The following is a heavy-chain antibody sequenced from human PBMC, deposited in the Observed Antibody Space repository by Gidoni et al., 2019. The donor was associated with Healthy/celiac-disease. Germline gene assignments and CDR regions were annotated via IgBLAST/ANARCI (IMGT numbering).Heavy chain of an antibody. CDR3: ARVDWNYGEDY. Sequence: EVQLVESGGGLVQPGGSLRLSCAASGFTFSSYEMNWVRQAPGKGLEWVSYISSSGSNIYYADSVKGRFTISRDNAKNSLYLQMNSLRAEDTAVYYCARVDWNYGEDYWGQGTLVTVSS. J-gene: IGHJ4*02. CDR2: ISSSGSNI. D-gene: IGHD1-7*01. CDR1: GFTFSSYE. V-gene: IGHV3-48*03.